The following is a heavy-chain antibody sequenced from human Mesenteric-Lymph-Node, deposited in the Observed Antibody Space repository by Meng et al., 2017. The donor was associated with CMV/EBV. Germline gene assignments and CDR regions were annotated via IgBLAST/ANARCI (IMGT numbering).Heavy chain of an antibody. V-gene: IGHV4-59*01. CDR3: ARDRLTYYGSSGYYDH. Sequence: SETLSLTCTVSGGSISSYYWSWIRQPPGKGLEWIGYIYYSGSTNYNPSLKSRVTISVDTSKNQFSLKLSSVTAADTAVYYCARDRLTYYGSSGYYDHWGQGTLVTVSS. CDR1: GGSISSYY. J-gene: IGHJ5*02. D-gene: IGHD3-22*01. CDR2: IYYSGST.